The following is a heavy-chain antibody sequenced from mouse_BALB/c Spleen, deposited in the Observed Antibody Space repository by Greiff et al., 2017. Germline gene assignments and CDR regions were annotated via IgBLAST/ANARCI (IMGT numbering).Heavy chain of an antibody. V-gene: IGHV14-4*02. CDR2: IDPENGDT. CDR3: NAWGIYYYGSSSWFAY. Sequence: EVKLVESGAELVRSGASVKLSCTASGFNIKDYYMHWVKQRPEQGLEWIGWIDPENGDTEYAPKFQGKATMTADTSSNTAYLQLSSLTSEDTAVYYCNAWGIYYYGSSSWFAYWGQGTLVTVSA. CDR1: GFNIKDYY. D-gene: IGHD1-1*01. J-gene: IGHJ3*01.